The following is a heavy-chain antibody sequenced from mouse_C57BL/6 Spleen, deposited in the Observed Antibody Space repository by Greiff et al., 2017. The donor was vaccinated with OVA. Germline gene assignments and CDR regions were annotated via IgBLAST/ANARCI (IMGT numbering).Heavy chain of an antibody. J-gene: IGHJ2*01. Sequence: VQLQQPGAELVKPGASVKMSCKASGYTFTSYWITWVKQRPGQGLEWIGDIYPGSGSTNYNEKFKSKATLTVDTSSSTAYMQLRSLTSADSAVDYCARASSTTVVATDYFDYWGQGTTLTVSS. CDR2: IYPGSGST. CDR1: GYTFTSYW. CDR3: ARASSTTVVATDYFDY. V-gene: IGHV1-55*01. D-gene: IGHD1-1*01.